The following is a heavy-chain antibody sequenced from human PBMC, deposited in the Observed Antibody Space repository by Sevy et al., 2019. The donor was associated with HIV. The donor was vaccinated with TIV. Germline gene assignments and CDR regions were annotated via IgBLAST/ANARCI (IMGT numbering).Heavy chain of an antibody. V-gene: IGHV1-8*01. Sequence: ASVKVSCKASGYTFTSYDINWVRQATGQGLEWMGWMNPNSGNTGYAQKFQGRVTMTRNTSISTAYMELSSLRSEDTAVYYCARGQMEYSSSSAENWFDPWGQRTLVTVSS. CDR2: MNPNSGNT. D-gene: IGHD6-6*01. CDR3: ARGQMEYSSSSAENWFDP. J-gene: IGHJ5*02. CDR1: GYTFTSYD.